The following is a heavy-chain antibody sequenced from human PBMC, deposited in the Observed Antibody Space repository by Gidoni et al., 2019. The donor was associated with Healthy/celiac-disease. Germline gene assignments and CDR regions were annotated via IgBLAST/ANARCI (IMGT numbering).Heavy chain of an antibody. CDR3: ARNRGGGRPQAFDI. CDR1: GFTFSDYY. J-gene: IGHJ3*02. D-gene: IGHD1-26*01. Sequence: QVQLVESGGGLVKPGGSLRLSCAASGFTFSDYYMSWIRQAPGKGMEWVSYISSSSSYTNYADSVKGRFTISRDNAKNSLYLQMNSLRAEDTAVYYCARNRGGGRPQAFDIWGQGTMVTVSS. CDR2: ISSSSSYT. V-gene: IGHV3-11*05.